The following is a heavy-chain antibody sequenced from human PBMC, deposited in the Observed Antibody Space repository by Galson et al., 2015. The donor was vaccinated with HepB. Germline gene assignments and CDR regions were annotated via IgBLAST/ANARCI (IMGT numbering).Heavy chain of an antibody. D-gene: IGHD1-26*01. J-gene: IGHJ3*01. Sequence: SMRLSCAASGFSFRDHTMHWVRQAPGRGLEYVSSIGGGGKATFYADSVKGRFTISRDNSRNTLYLQMSSLRTEDTAVYYCVKDLRGNYAFEVWGQGTMFTVSS. CDR3: VKDLRGNYAFEV. CDR1: GFSFRDHT. CDR2: IGGGGKAT. V-gene: IGHV3-64*03.